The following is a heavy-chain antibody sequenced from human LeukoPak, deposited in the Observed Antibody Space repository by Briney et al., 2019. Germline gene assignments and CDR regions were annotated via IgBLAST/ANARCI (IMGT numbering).Heavy chain of an antibody. J-gene: IGHJ6*02. CDR2: INHSGST. V-gene: IGHV4-34*01. CDR1: GGSFSGYY. CDR3: ARDMDV. Sequence: KTSETLSLTCAVYGGSFSGYYWSWIRQPPGKGLEWIGEINHSGSTNYNPSLKSRVTISVDTSKNQFSLKLSSVTAADTAVYYCARDMDVWGQGTRSPSP.